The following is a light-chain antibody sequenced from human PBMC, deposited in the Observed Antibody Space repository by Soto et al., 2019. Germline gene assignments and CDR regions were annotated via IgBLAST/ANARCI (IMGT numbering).Light chain of an antibody. CDR3: CSYGGSRAV. V-gene: IGLV2-23*02. CDR2: EVS. CDR1: SSDVGSHNL. J-gene: IGLJ7*01. Sequence: QSARTQPASVSGSPGQSITISCTETSSDVGSHNLVSWYQQHPGQAPKLMIYEVSKRPLGVSARFSASKSGNTASLTISGLQAEDEADYYCCSYGGSRAVFGGGTQLTVL.